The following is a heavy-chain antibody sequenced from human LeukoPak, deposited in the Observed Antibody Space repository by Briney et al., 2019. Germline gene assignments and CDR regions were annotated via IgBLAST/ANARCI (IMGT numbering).Heavy chain of an antibody. CDR3: AREVTKQGY. CDR1: GFTFSSYS. D-gene: IGHD2-21*02. Sequence: PGGSLRLSCAASGFTFSSYSMNWVRQAPGKGLEWVSYISSSSSTIYYADSVKGRFTISRDNAKNSLYLQMNSLRAEDTAVYYCAREVTKQGYWGQGTLVTVSS. CDR2: ISSSSSTI. J-gene: IGHJ4*02. V-gene: IGHV3-48*04.